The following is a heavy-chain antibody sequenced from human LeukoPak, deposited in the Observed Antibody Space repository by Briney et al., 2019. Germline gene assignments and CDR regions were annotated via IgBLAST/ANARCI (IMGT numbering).Heavy chain of an antibody. CDR1: GGFISSYY. V-gene: IGHV4-59*01. J-gene: IGHJ4*02. D-gene: IGHD6-13*01. CDR3: ARAQGQQQLGTEYYFDY. CDR2: IYYSGGT. Sequence: SETLSLTCTVSGGFISSYYWSWIRQPPGKGLEWSGYIYYSGGTNYNPSLKSRVTISVDTSKNQFSLKLSSVTAADTAVYYCARAQGQQQLGTEYYFDYWGQGTLVTVSS.